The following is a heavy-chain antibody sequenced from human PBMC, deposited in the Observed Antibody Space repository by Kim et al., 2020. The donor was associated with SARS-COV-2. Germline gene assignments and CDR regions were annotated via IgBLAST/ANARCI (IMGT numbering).Heavy chain of an antibody. D-gene: IGHD3-10*01. J-gene: IGHJ4*02. V-gene: IGHV3-30*02. Sequence: KYYEDSVQGRFTMSRDKSRNTVYLQMDSLRHEDTAVYYCVKRDYAGVDRGGQGTLVTVSS. CDR3: VKRDYAGVDR.